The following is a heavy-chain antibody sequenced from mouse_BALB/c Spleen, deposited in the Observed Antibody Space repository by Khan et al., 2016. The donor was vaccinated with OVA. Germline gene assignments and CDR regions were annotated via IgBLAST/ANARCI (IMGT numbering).Heavy chain of an antibody. V-gene: IGHV3-2*02. CDR2: IIYSGGT. CDR3: ARGNYYGYYFDY. J-gene: IGHJ2*01. Sequence: QLQESGPGLVKPPQSLSLTCTVTGYSITSGYAWNWIRQFPGNKLEWMGYIIYSGGTSYNPSLKSRISITRDTSKNQFFLQLNSVTHEDSATYYCARGNYYGYYFDYWGQGTTLTVSS. CDR1: GYSITSGYA. D-gene: IGHD1-1*01.